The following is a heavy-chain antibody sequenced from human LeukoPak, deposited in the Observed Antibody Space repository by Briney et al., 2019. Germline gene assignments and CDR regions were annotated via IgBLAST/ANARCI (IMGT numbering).Heavy chain of an antibody. CDR1: GFTFSSDW. CDR2: IKQDGSEK. Sequence: GGALRFSCAASGFTFSSDWMSWVRQAPGKGLEGVANIKQDGSEKYYVDSVKGRFTISRDNAKNSLYQQMNSLRAEDTAVYYCARGVWEFDYWGQGTLVTVSS. J-gene: IGHJ4*02. D-gene: IGHD1-26*01. V-gene: IGHV3-7*01. CDR3: ARGVWEFDY.